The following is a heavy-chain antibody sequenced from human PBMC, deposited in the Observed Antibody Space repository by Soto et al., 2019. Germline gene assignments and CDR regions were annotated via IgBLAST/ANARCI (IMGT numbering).Heavy chain of an antibody. CDR1: GFTFSSYA. CDR3: AKDRARSPHDY. CDR2: ISDSGSST. Sequence: PGGSLRLSCAASGFTFSSYAMSWVRQAPGKGLEWVSTISDSGSSTYYADSVKGRFTISRDNSKNTLYLQMNSLRAEDTAVYYCAKDRARSPHDYWGQGTLVTVSS. J-gene: IGHJ4*02. D-gene: IGHD6-19*01. V-gene: IGHV3-23*01.